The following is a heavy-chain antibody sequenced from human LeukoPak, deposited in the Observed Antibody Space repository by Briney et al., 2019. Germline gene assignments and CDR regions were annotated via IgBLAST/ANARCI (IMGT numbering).Heavy chain of an antibody. CDR3: ARGARRTFDY. Sequence: SETLSLTCAVYGGSFSGYYWSWIRQPPGKGLEWIGEINHSGSTNYNPSLKSRVTISVDTSKNQFSLKLGSVTAADTAVYYCARGARRTFDYWGQGTLVTVSS. D-gene: IGHD3/OR15-3a*01. CDR2: INHSGST. CDR1: GGSFSGYY. J-gene: IGHJ4*02. V-gene: IGHV4-34*01.